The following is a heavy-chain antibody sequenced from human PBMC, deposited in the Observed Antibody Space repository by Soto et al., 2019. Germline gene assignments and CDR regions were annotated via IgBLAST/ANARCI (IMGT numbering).Heavy chain of an antibody. CDR3: AIPGGVVVPAAYATSLRDDAFDI. CDR1: GFTFSSYA. V-gene: IGHV3-23*01. Sequence: GGALRLSCAASGFTFSSYAMSWVRQAPGKGLEWVSAISGSGGSTYYADSVKGRFTISRDNSKNTLYLQMNSLRAEDTAVYYCAIPGGVVVPAAYATSLRDDAFDIWGQGTMVTVSS. D-gene: IGHD2-2*01. CDR2: ISGSGGST. J-gene: IGHJ3*02.